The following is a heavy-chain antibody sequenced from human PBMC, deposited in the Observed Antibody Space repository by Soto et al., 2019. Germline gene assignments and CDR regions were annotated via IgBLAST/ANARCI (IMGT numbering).Heavy chain of an antibody. V-gene: IGHV4-31*03. CDR3: ARDAFSRDSI. D-gene: IGHD3-22*01. Sequence: SETLSLTCTVSGGSISSGGYYWSWIRQHPGKGLEWIGYISYSGSTYYNPSLESRVTISVDTSKNQFSLKLSSVTAADTAVYYCARDAFSRDSIWGKGTLVTVSS. CDR1: GGSISSGGYY. J-gene: IGHJ4*02. CDR2: ISYSGST.